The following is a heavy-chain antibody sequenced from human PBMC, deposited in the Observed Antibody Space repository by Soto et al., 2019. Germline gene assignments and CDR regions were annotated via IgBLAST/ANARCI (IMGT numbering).Heavy chain of an antibody. CDR1: GFTFSSYW. Sequence: EVQLVKSGGGLVQPGGSLRLSCAASGFTFSSYWMSWVRQAPGKGLEWVAHTRQDGGQEYYVDSVKGRFTISRDNAKNSLYLQMNSLRVEDTAVYYCARYPNPTVAGLPFDLWGQGTLVTVSS. CDR2: TRQDGGQE. V-gene: IGHV3-7*03. CDR3: ARYPNPTVAGLPFDL. D-gene: IGHD6-19*01. J-gene: IGHJ4*02.